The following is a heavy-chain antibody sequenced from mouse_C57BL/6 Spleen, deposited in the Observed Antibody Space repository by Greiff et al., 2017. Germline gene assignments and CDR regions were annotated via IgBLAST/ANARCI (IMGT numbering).Heavy chain of an antibody. J-gene: IGHJ1*03. V-gene: IGHV1-50*01. CDR1: GYTFTSYW. CDR3: ARWGRGYFDV. CDR2: IDPSDSYT. D-gene: IGHD3-3*01. Sequence: VQLQQSGAELVKPGASVKLSCKASGYTFTSYWMQWVKQRPGQGLEWIGEIDPSDSYTNYNQKFKGKATLTVDTSSSTAYMQLSSLTSEDSAVYYCARWGRGYFDVWGTGTTVTVSS.